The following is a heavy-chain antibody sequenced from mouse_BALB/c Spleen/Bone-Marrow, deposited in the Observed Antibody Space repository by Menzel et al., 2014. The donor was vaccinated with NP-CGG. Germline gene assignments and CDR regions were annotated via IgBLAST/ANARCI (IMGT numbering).Heavy chain of an antibody. D-gene: IGHD3-3*01. J-gene: IGHJ3*01. CDR2: IHLSDSES. CDR1: GYSFTSYW. V-gene: IGHV1-61*01. CDR3: TRYDLTTRAFAY. Sequence: QVQRQQSGAELGRTGASGKLSCKASGYSFTSYWMNWVKQRPGQGLEWIGMIHLSDSESRLNQKFKDKATLTVDKSSSTAYMQLSSPTSEDSAVYYCTRYDLTTRAFAYWGQATPVTVSA.